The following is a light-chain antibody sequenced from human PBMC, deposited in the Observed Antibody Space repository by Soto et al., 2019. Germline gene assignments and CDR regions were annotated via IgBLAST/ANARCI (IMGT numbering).Light chain of an antibody. J-gene: IGLJ2*01. CDR1: SSDVGDYNY. CDR3: SSYTTSSTL. V-gene: IGLV2-14*01. Sequence: QSALTQPASVSGSPGQSITISCTGTSSDVGDYNYFSWYQQNPGKAPKLMIYDVSNRPSGVSNRFSGSKSGNTASLTISGLQAEDEADYYCSSYTTSSTLFGGGTQLTVL. CDR2: DVS.